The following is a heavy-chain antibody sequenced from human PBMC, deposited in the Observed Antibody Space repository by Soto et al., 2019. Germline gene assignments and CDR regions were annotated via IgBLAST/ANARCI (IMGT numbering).Heavy chain of an antibody. CDR2: IIPIFGTA. V-gene: IGHV1-69*13. Sequence: SVKVSCKASGGTFSSYAISWVRQAPGQGLEWMGGIIPIFGTANYAQKIQGRVTITADESTSTAYMELSSLRSEDTAVYYCARPIVVVPAASVRDAFDIWGQGTTVTVSS. CDR3: ARPIVVVPAASVRDAFDI. J-gene: IGHJ3*02. CDR1: GGTFSSYA. D-gene: IGHD2-2*01.